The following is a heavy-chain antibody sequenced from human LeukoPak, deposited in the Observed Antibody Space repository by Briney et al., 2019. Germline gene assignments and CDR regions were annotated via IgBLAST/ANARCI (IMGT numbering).Heavy chain of an antibody. CDR1: GYTFTSYG. V-gene: IGHV1-18*01. D-gene: IGHD4-17*01. J-gene: IGHJ3*02. CDR2: ISAYNGNT. Sequence: ASVKVSCRASGYTFTSYGISWARQAPGQGLEWMGWISAYNGNTNYAQKLQGRVTMTTDTSTSTAYMELRSLRSDDTAVYYCARHGEYHDAFDIWGQGTMVTVSS. CDR3: ARHGEYHDAFDI.